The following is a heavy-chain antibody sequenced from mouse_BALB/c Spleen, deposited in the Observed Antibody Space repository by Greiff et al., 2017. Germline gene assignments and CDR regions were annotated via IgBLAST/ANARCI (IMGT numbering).Heavy chain of an antibody. J-gene: IGHJ4*01. CDR2: IWSGGST. CDR3: ARKGGYGNYYYAMDY. V-gene: IGHV2-4-1*01. D-gene: IGHD2-1*01. CDR1: GFSLTSYG. Sequence: VMLVESGPGLVQPSQSLSITCTVSGFSLTSYGVHWVRQSPGKGLEWLGVIWSGGSTDYNAAFISRLSISKDNSKSQVFFKMNSLQADDTAIYYCARKGGYGNYYYAMDYWGQGTSVTVSS.